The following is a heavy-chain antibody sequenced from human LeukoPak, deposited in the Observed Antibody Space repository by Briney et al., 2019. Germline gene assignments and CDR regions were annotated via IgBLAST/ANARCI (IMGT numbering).Heavy chain of an antibody. CDR2: ISAYNGNT. CDR1: GYTFTSYG. V-gene: IGHV1-18*01. Sequence: GASVKVSCKASGYTFTSYGISWVRQAPGQGLEWMGWISAYNGNTNYAQKLQGRVTMTTDTSTSTAYMELRSLRSDDTAVYYCARVVTKVYYYYYYMDVWGKGTTVTVSS. J-gene: IGHJ6*03. D-gene: IGHD2-21*02. CDR3: ARVVTKVYYYYYYMDV.